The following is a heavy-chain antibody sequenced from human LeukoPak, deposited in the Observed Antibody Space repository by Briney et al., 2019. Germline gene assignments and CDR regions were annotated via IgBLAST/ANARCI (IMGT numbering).Heavy chain of an antibody. CDR1: GYTFTGYY. J-gene: IGHJ6*03. CDR3: ARARGDTAMTYHYYYYMDV. D-gene: IGHD5-18*01. V-gene: IGHV1-2*02. Sequence: ASVKVSCKASGYTFTGYYMHWVRQAPGQGREWMGWINPNSGGTNDAQKFQGRVTMTRDTSISTAYMDLSTLRSDDTAVYYCARARGDTAMTYHYYYYMDVWGKGTTVTISS. CDR2: INPNSGGT.